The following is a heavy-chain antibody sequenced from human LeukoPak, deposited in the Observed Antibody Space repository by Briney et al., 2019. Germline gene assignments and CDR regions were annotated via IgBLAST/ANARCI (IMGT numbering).Heavy chain of an antibody. J-gene: IGHJ6*03. D-gene: IGHD6-13*01. Sequence: SETLSLTCAVYGGSFSGYYWSWIRQPPGRGLEWIGEINHSGSTNYNPSLKSRVTISVDTSKNQFSLKLSSVTAADTAVYYCARTTEAHSWRTRYYDYYMDVWGKGTTVTVSS. CDR1: GGSFSGYY. CDR2: INHSGST. V-gene: IGHV4-34*01. CDR3: ARTTEAHSWRTRYYDYYMDV.